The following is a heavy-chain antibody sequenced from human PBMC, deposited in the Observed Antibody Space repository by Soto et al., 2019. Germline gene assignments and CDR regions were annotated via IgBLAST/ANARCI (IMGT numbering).Heavy chain of an antibody. CDR1: GGSISRYY. CDR3: ARHFSVDYFDY. V-gene: IGHV4-59*04. J-gene: IGHJ4*02. Sequence: SETLSLTCTVSGGSISRYYWSWIRQPPGKGLEWIGYIYYSGTTYYNPSLKSRVTISVDRSKNQFSLKLSSVTAADTAVYYCARHFSVDYFDYWGQGALVTVSS. CDR2: IYYSGTT.